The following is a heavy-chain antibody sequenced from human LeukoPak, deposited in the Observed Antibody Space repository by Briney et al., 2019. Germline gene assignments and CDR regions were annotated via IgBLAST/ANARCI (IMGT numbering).Heavy chain of an antibody. CDR3: AKDYVLLCGGDCYLFDY. Sequence: GGSLRLSCAASGFTFSNYWKHWVRQAPGKGLVWVSRINSDGSSRNYADSVKGRFTISRDNAKNTLYLQMNSLRAEDTAVYYCAKDYVLLCGGDCYLFDYWGQGTLVTVSS. CDR2: INSDGSSR. J-gene: IGHJ4*02. V-gene: IGHV3-74*01. CDR1: GFTFSNYW. D-gene: IGHD2-21*02.